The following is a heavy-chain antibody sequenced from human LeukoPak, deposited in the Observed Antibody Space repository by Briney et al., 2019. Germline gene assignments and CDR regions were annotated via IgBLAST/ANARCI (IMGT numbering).Heavy chain of an antibody. CDR2: ISAYNGNT. V-gene: IGHV1-18*01. J-gene: IGHJ4*02. CDR3: ARVELGYYDSSGYSVDY. Sequence: ASVKVSCKASGGTFSSYEISWVRQVPGQGLEWMGWISAYNGNTNYAQKLQGRVTMTTDTSTSTAYMELRSLRSDDTAVYYCARVELGYYDSSGYSVDYWGQGTLVTVSS. CDR1: GGTFSSYE. D-gene: IGHD3-22*01.